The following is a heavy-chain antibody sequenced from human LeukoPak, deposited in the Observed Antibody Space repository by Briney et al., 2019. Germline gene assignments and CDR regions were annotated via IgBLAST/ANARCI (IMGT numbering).Heavy chain of an antibody. CDR3: ARDLGQRGGKFDN. Sequence: GGALRLSCAASGFIFMKGWMMWVREARGKGGEWVGRIKSNADGGTREYAEGARGIFTISREDTKNRLYMQRDSLRAEDTAVYYCARDLGQRGGKFDNWGQGTLVTVSS. V-gene: IGHV3-15*01. J-gene: IGHJ4*02. D-gene: IGHD3-16*01. CDR1: GFIFMKGW. CDR2: IKSNADGGTR.